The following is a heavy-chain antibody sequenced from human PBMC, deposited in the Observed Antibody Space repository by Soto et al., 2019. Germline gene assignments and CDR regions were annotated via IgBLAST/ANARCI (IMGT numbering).Heavy chain of an antibody. J-gene: IGHJ6*02. CDR2: IWYDGSNK. Sequence: QVQLVESGGGVVQPGRSLRLSCAASGFTFSSYGMHWVRQAPGKGLEGVAVIWYDGSNKYYADSVKGRFTISRDNSKNTLYLQMNSLRAEDTAVYYCARDGDIVATISTIYYYYGMDVWGQGTTVTVSS. CDR1: GFTFSSYG. D-gene: IGHD5-12*01. V-gene: IGHV3-33*01. CDR3: ARDGDIVATISTIYYYYGMDV.